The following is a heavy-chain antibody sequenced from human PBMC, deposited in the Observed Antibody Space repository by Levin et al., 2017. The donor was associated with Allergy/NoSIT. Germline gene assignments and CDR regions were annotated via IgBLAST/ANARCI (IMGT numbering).Heavy chain of an antibody. CDR2: IWYDGSNK. Sequence: GESLKISCATSGFTFSSHGFHWVRQAPGKGLEWVGCIWYDGSNKYYADSVKGRFTISRDNSKNTLYLQMNSLRAEDTAVYYCARDNGYFDYWGQGTLVTVSS. J-gene: IGHJ4*02. D-gene: IGHD2-8*01. V-gene: IGHV3-33*01. CDR1: GFTFSSHG. CDR3: ARDNGYFDY.